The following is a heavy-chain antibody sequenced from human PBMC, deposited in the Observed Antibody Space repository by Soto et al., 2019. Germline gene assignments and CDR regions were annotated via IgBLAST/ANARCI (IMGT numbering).Heavy chain of an antibody. CDR2: LIPIFGTA. CDR1: GGTFSSYA. Sequence: QVQLVQSGAEVKKPGSSVKVSCKASGGTFSSYAISWVRQAPGQGLEWMGGLIPIFGTANYAQKFQGSVTITADESTSPAYMDVSSLGSEDTGVYYCARNQPPLSVTGYYYCGMDVWGEGTTVTVSS. CDR3: ARNQPPLSVTGYYYCGMDV. J-gene: IGHJ6*04. D-gene: IGHD3-9*01. V-gene: IGHV1-69*12.